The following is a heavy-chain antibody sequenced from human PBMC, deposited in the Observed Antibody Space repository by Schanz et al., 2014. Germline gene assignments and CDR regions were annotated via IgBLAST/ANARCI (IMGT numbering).Heavy chain of an antibody. Sequence: QVQLQESGPGLVKPSQTLSLTCTVSGGSIRSGTYYWSWIRQPAGKALEWVGRVFPNGITNYNPPLKRRFTISLDTSTNQSALTLTCLTAADTAVYYCARDTTWRRDLWGRGTLVTVSS. CDR2: VFPNGIT. V-gene: IGHV4-61*02. J-gene: IGHJ2*01. CDR3: ARDTTWRRDL. CDR1: GGSIRSGTYY. D-gene: IGHD5-12*01.